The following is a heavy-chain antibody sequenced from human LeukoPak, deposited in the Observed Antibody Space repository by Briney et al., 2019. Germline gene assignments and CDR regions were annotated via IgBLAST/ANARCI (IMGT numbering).Heavy chain of an antibody. CDR3: ARGGTGAWFDP. CDR1: GCSISSYY. Sequence: SETLSLTCTVSGCSISSYYWSWIRQPPGKGLEWIGYIYYSGSTNYNPSLKSRVTISVDTSKNQFSLKLSSVPAADTAVYYCARGGTGAWFDPWGQGSLVTVSS. D-gene: IGHD3-10*01. CDR2: IYYSGST. V-gene: IGHV4-59*01. J-gene: IGHJ5*02.